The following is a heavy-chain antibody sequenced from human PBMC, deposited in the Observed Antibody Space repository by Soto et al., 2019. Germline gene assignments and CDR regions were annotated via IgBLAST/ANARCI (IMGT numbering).Heavy chain of an antibody. J-gene: IGHJ3*02. CDR3: AGDYDGNDAFDI. D-gene: IGHD4-17*01. CDR1: GGSFSGYY. CDR2: INHSGST. Sequence: SETLSLTCAVYGGSFSGYYWSWIRQPPGKGLEWIGEINHSGSTNYNPSLKSRVTISVDTSKNQFSLKLSSVTAADTAVYYCAGDYDGNDAFDIWGQGTMVTVSS. V-gene: IGHV4-34*01.